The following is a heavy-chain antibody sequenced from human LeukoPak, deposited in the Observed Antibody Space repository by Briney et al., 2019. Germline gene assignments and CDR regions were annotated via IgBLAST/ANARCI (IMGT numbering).Heavy chain of an antibody. CDR3: ARLSSSGWYPYYFDS. CDR2: ILSDGSKE. J-gene: IGHJ4*02. CDR1: GFTFSCYG. V-gene: IGHV3-33*01. D-gene: IGHD6-13*01. Sequence: GGALRLSCAGAGFTFSCYGMPWVRPAPGQGGGGGGVILSDGSKEFYTDSVKGRFTISRDNSKNTLYLQMNSLRAEDTAVYYCARLSSSGWYPYYFDSWGQGTLVTVSS.